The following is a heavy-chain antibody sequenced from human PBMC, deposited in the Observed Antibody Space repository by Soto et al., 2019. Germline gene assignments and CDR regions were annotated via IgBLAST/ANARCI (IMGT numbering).Heavy chain of an antibody. CDR1: GFTFRSFG. V-gene: IGHV3-33*01. CDR3: AIDWYDYLWGSYAIDY. J-gene: IGHJ4*02. D-gene: IGHD3-16*01. Sequence: QVQLVESGGGVVQPGRSLRLSCAASGFTFRSFGMHWVRQAPGKGLEWVAVIWYDGINKYYANSVKGRFTISRDDSKNTLYLQMNSLRAEDTAVYYCAIDWYDYLWGSYAIDYWGQGTLVTVSS. CDR2: IWYDGINK.